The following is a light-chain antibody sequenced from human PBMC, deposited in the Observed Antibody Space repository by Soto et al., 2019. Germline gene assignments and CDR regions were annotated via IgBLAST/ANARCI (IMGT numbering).Light chain of an antibody. CDR2: GAS. CDR1: QDISSW. Sequence: DIQMTQSPSSVSASVGDRVTITCRASQDISSWLAWFQQKPGKAPKLLIYGASNLQSGVPPRFSGSGSGTDFTLTISSLQPEDFATYYCLQAYSLPFTFGPGTKVDIK. V-gene: IGKV1-12*02. CDR3: LQAYSLPFT. J-gene: IGKJ3*01.